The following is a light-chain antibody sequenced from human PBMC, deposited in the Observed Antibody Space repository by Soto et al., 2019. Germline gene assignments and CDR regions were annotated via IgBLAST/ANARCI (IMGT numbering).Light chain of an antibody. CDR2: MNN. J-gene: IGLJ2*01. CDR1: SSNIGSNY. V-gene: IGLV1-47*01. Sequence: QSVLTQPPSASGTPGQRVTISCSGSSSNIGSNYVYWYQQLPGTAPKLLIYMNNQRPSGVPDRFSGSKSGTSASLAISGLRSEDEADYYCAAWDDSLSCVVFGGGTKVTAL. CDR3: AAWDDSLSCVV.